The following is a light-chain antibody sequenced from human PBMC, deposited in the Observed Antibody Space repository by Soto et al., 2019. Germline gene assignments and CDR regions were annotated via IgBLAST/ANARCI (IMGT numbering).Light chain of an antibody. CDR3: HSYASSLSGLV. V-gene: IGLV1-40*01. CDR1: SSNIGAGYD. Sequence: QSVLTQPPSVSGAPGQRVTISCTGSSSNIGAGYDVPWYQQLPGTAPKLLIYGNSNRPSGVPDRFSGSKSGTSASLAITGLQAEDEADYYCHSYASSLSGLVFGTGTKLTVL. CDR2: GNS. J-gene: IGLJ1*01.